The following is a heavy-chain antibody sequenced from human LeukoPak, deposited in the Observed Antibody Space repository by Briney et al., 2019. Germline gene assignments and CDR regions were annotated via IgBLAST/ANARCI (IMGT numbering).Heavy chain of an antibody. CDR3: ATETNGRHYDY. Sequence: GGSLRLSCTASGLTFSTSGFNWVRQAPGKGLEGVASIGPTGSDRYHADSIKGRFTISRDNANNFLYLQMKSLRAEDTAVYYCATETNGRHYDYWGQGTLLTVSS. D-gene: IGHD1-14*01. CDR1: GLTFSTSG. CDR2: IGPTGSDR. J-gene: IGHJ4*02. V-gene: IGHV3-21*06.